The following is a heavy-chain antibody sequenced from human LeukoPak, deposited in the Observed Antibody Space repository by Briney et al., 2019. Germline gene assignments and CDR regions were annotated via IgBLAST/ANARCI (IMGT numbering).Heavy chain of an antibody. V-gene: IGHV4-39*07. J-gene: IGHJ5*02. CDR3: AKSLYGSGSYYNWFDP. CDR1: GGSISSSSYY. Sequence: SETLSLTCTVSGGSISSSSYYWGWIRQPPGKGLEWIGSIYYSGGTYYNPSLKRRVTISLDTSKNQFSLKLSSVTAADTAVYYCAKSLYGSGSYYNWFDPWGQGTLVTVSS. CDR2: IYYSGGT. D-gene: IGHD3-10*01.